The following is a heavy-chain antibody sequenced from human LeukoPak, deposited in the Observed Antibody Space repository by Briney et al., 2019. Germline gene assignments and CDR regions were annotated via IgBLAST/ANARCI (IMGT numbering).Heavy chain of an antibody. D-gene: IGHD3-9*01. V-gene: IGHV1-69*01. CDR1: GGTFSSYA. CDR2: IILIFGTA. CDR3: TIRYFDWLSLDY. J-gene: IGHJ4*02. Sequence: SVTVSCTASGGTFSSYAISWVRQAPGQGLEWMGGIILIFGTANYAQKFQGRVTITADESTSTAYMELSSLRSEDTAVYYCTIRYFDWLSLDYWGQGTLVTVSS.